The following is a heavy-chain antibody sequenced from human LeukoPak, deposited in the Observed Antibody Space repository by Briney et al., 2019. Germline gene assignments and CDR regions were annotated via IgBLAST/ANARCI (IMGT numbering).Heavy chain of an antibody. V-gene: IGHV1-2*02. Sequence: ASVKVSCKASGYTFTGYYMHWVRQAPGQGLEWMEWINPNSGGTNYAQKFQGRVTMTRDTSISTAYMELSRLRSDDTAVYYCARPLGWYPTYYYGMDVWGQGTTVTVSS. J-gene: IGHJ6*02. CDR2: INPNSGGT. CDR1: GYTFTGYY. D-gene: IGHD6-19*01. CDR3: ARPLGWYPTYYYGMDV.